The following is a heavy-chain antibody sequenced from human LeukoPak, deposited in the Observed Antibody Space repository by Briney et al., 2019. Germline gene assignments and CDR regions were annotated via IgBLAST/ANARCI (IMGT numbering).Heavy chain of an antibody. CDR3: ARDRVPGTSPKMDY. J-gene: IGHJ4*02. V-gene: IGHV3-23*01. Sequence: GGSLRLSCAASEFTFSSYAMSWVRQAPGKGLEWVSVISDTGGDTYYADSVKGRFTISRDNSKNMPYLQMNSLRAEDTALYYCARDRVPGTSPKMDYWGQGTLVTVSS. CDR1: EFTFSSYA. CDR2: ISDTGGDT. D-gene: IGHD1-7*01.